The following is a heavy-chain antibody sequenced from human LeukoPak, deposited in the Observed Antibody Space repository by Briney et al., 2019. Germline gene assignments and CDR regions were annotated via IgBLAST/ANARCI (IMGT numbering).Heavy chain of an antibody. CDR2: IKQDGSEK. V-gene: IGHV3-7*01. CDR3: ARAPHFVYGGDGYYFDY. D-gene: IGHD2-21*02. Sequence: GGSLRLSXAASGFTFSNYWMSWIRQAPGKGLEWVANIKQDGSEKYYVDSVKGGFTISRDNAKKSLYLQMDRLRDEHTAVYYCARAPHFVYGGDGYYFDYWGQGTPVTVSS. CDR1: GFTFSNYW. J-gene: IGHJ4*02.